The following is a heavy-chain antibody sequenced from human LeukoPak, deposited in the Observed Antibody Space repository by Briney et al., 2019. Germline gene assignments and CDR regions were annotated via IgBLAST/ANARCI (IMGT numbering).Heavy chain of an antibody. J-gene: IGHJ4*02. V-gene: IGHV4-30-4*08. CDR1: AGSISSGDYY. Sequence: SETLSLTCTASAGSISSGDYYWSWIRQPPGKGLEWIGYIYYIGSTYYNPSLKSRVTISVDTSKNPLSLKLISVTAAGTAVYYCARDNWNDGPIDYWGQGTLVTVSS. D-gene: IGHD1-1*01. CDR3: ARDNWNDGPIDY. CDR2: IYYIGST.